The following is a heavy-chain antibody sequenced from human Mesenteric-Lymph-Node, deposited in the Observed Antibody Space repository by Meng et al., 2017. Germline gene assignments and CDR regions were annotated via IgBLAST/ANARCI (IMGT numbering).Heavy chain of an antibody. J-gene: IGHJ5*02. CDR1: GFTFSSYAM. CDR2: IYHSGST. D-gene: IGHD3-10*02. CDR3: ARDFNINWFYD. V-gene: IGHV4-4*02. Sequence: SCAASGFTFSSYAMSWVRQPPGKGLEWIGEIYHSGSTNYNPSLKSRVTISVDKSKNQFSLKLSSVTAADTAIYYCARDFNINWFYDWGQGTLVTVSS.